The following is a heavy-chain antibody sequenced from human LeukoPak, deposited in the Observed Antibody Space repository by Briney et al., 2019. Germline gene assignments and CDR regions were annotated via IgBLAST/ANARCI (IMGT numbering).Heavy chain of an antibody. J-gene: IGHJ1*01. CDR3: ARVSGPGMNEYFHM. CDR2: INNDGTTT. V-gene: IGHV3-74*03. D-gene: IGHD3-10*01. CDR1: GFTFSGAW. Sequence: GGSLRLSCAASGFTFSGAWMHWVRQAPGKGLVWVSRINNDGTTTMYADSVKGRFTLSRDNAKNTLYLQMNSLRAEDTAVYYCARVSGPGMNEYFHMWGQGTLVTVSS.